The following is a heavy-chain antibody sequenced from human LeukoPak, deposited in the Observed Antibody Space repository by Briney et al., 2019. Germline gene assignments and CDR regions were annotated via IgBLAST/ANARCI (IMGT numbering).Heavy chain of an antibody. Sequence: ASVKVSCKASGYTFTSYAMNWVRQAPGQGLEWMGWINTNTGNPTYAQGFTGRFVFSLDTSVSTAYLQISSLKAEDTAVYYCARGALRYDSSGYLNYWGQGTLVTVSS. CDR3: ARGALRYDSSGYLNY. J-gene: IGHJ4*02. D-gene: IGHD3-22*01. V-gene: IGHV7-4-1*02. CDR1: GYTFTSYA. CDR2: INTNTGNP.